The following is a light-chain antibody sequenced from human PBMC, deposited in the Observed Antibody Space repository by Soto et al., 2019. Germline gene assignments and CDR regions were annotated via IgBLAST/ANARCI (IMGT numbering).Light chain of an antibody. V-gene: IGKV3-20*01. CDR2: GAS. CDR3: QQYGSSPL. J-gene: IGKJ1*01. CDR1: QTINNN. Sequence: VMTQAPATLSVSPGERATLSCRASQTINNNVAWYQLKDGQVPRLVIYGASTRATGIPDRFSGSGSGTDFTLTISRLEPEDFAVYYCQQYGSSPLFGQGTKVDIK.